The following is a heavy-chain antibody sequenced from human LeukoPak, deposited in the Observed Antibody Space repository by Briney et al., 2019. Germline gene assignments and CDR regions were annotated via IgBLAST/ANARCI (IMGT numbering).Heavy chain of an antibody. CDR2: ISSSSSYI. D-gene: IGHD3-22*01. J-gene: IGHJ4*02. Sequence: GGSLRLSCAASGFTFSSYSMNWVRQAPGKGLEWVSSISSSSSYIYYADSVKGRFTISRDNAKNSLYLQMNSLRAEDTAVYDCAREYGEGYYDYWGQGTLVTVSS. V-gene: IGHV3-21*01. CDR3: AREYGEGYYDY. CDR1: GFTFSSYS.